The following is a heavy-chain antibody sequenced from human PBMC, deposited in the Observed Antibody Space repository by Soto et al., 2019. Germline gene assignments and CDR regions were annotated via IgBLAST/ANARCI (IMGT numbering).Heavy chain of an antibody. J-gene: IGHJ4*01. Sequence: SETLSLTCTVSGGSISSNNYYWNWIRQPPGKGLEWIGYISYSGSTSYNPSLKSRLTISADTSKNQFSLKLSSVTAADTAVYYCARLVGTYYAFWSGYYDFWSQGTLVTVSS. CDR1: GGSISSNNYY. CDR2: ISYSGST. V-gene: IGHV4-30-4*01. D-gene: IGHD3-3*01. CDR3: ARLVGTYYAFWSGYYDF.